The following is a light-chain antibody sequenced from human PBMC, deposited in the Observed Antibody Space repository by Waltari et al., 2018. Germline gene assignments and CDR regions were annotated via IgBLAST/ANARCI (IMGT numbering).Light chain of an antibody. CDR2: GAY. CDR1: QNVGTS. J-gene: IGKJ4*01. CDR3: EQYEDWPRHS. Sequence: EIVVTQSPATLSVSPGERVTLSCRASQNVGTSLAWYQQNPGQTPRLLIFGAYSRASGVPARFSGSGSGTDFTLAISSLQSEDFAVYYCEQYEDWPRHSFGGGTKVQIE. V-gene: IGKV3-15*01.